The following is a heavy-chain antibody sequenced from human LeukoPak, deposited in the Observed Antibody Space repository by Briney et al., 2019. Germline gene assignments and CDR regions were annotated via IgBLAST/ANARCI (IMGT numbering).Heavy chain of an antibody. CDR3: AGDREMATLYYYGMDV. D-gene: IGHD5-24*01. Sequence: SETLSLTCTVSGGSISSYYWSWIRQPSGKGLEWSGYIYYSGSTKYNPSLKSRVNISVDTSKNQFSLKLSSVTAADTAVYYCAGDREMATLYYYGMDVWGQGTTVTVSS. J-gene: IGHJ6*02. CDR2: IYYSGST. V-gene: IGHV4-59*01. CDR1: GGSISSYY.